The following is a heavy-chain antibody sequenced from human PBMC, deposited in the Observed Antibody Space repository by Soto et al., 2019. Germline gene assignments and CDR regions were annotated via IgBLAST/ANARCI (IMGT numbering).Heavy chain of an antibody. CDR1: GYTFTSYY. J-gene: IGHJ6*02. D-gene: IGHD3-10*01. Sequence: ASVKVSCKASGYTFTSYYMHWVRQAPGQGLEWTGIINPSGGSTSYAQKFQGRVTMTRDTSTSTVYMELSSLRSEDTAVYYCARDYPPGPGGMDVWGQGTTVTVPS. CDR2: INPSGGST. CDR3: ARDYPPGPGGMDV. V-gene: IGHV1-46*01.